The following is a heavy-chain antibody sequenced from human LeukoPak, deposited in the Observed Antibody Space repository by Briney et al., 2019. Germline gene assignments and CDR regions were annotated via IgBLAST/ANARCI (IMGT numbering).Heavy chain of an antibody. CDR1: GFTFDRYA. V-gene: IGHV3-23*01. D-gene: IGHD6-19*01. CDR2: ISGSGGTT. Sequence: GGSLRLSCAASGFTFDRYAMSWVRQAPGKGLEWVSTISGSGGTTHYADSVKGRFTISRDTSKNTLYLQMNSLRAEDTAVYYCAKGDSSAWYFFDYWGQGTLVTVSS. CDR3: AKGDSSAWYFFDY. J-gene: IGHJ4*02.